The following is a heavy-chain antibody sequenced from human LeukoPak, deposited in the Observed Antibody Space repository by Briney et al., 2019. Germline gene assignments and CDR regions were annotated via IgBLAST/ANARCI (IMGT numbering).Heavy chain of an antibody. V-gene: IGHV4-39*07. D-gene: IGHD5-12*01. CDR2: IYYSGST. CDR1: GGSISSSSYY. J-gene: IGHJ4*02. CDR3: ARGSGGYGRLDY. Sequence: PSETLSLTCTVSGGSISSSSYYWGWIRQPPGKGLEWIGSIYYSGSTYYNPSLKSRVTISVDTSKNQFSLKLSSVTAADTAVYYCARGSGGYGRLDYWGQGTPVTVSS.